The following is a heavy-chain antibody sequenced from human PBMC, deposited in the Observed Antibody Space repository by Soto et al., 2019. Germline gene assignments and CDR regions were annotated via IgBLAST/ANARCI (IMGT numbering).Heavy chain of an antibody. Sequence: ASVKVSCKASGYTFTSYGISWVRQAPGQGLEWMGWISAYNGNTNYAQKLQGRVTMTTDTSTSTAYMELRSLRSDDTAVYYCARVPRSGKLVVVAVHFDYWGQGTLVTVSS. D-gene: IGHD2-15*01. CDR3: ARVPRSGKLVVVAVHFDY. CDR2: ISAYNGNT. V-gene: IGHV1-18*01. CDR1: GYTFTSYG. J-gene: IGHJ4*02.